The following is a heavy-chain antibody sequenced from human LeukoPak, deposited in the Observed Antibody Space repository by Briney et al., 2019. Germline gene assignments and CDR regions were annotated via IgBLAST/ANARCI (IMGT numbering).Heavy chain of an antibody. Sequence: SETLSLTCTVSGGSISSYYWSWIRQPPGKGLEWIGYIYYSGSTNYNPSLKSRVTISVDTSKNQFSLKLSSVTAADTAVYYCARVGQRSPNSHRSDYWGQGTLVTVSS. V-gene: IGHV4-59*12. J-gene: IGHJ4*02. CDR2: IYYSGST. D-gene: IGHD4-23*01. CDR3: ARVGQRSPNSHRSDY. CDR1: GGSISSYY.